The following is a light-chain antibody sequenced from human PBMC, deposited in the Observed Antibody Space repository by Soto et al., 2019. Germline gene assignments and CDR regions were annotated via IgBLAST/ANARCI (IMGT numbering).Light chain of an antibody. CDR2: DAT. CDR3: QHRSSWPRT. CDR1: QSVGRY. J-gene: IGKJ1*01. Sequence: EIVLTQSPATLSLSPGERATLSCRASQSVGRYLARYQQKPGQAPRLLIYDATNRATGIPARFSGSGSGTDFTLTISSLEPEDFAVYYCQHRSSWPRTFGQGTKVEIK. V-gene: IGKV3-11*01.